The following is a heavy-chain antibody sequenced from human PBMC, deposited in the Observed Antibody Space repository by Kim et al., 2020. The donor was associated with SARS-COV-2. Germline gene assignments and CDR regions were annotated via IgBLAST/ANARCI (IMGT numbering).Heavy chain of an antibody. CDR3: ARDAYGSVTYYKFFDY. D-gene: IGHD3-10*01. J-gene: IGHJ4*01. CDR2: IWYDGTNE. CDR1: GFSFSNLG. Sequence: GGSLRLSCAASGFSFSNLGMHWVRQAPGKGLEWVAVIWYDGTNEYYADSVKGRFTVSRDNSNNTLYLQMNGLRADDTAVYYCARDAYGSVTYYKFFDY. V-gene: IGHV3-33*01.